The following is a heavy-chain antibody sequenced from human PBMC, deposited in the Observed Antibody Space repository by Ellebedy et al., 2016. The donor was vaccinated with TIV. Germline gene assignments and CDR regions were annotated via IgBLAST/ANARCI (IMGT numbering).Heavy chain of an antibody. V-gene: IGHV1-69*13. CDR3: ARCRSVGATMRWFDP. D-gene: IGHD1-26*01. J-gene: IGHJ5*02. CDR1: GGTFSSYA. Sequence: SVKVSXKASGGTFSSYAISWVRQAPGQGLEWMGGIIPIFGTANYAQKFQGRVTITADESTSTAYMELSSLRSEDTAVYYCARCRSVGATMRWFDPWGQGTLVTVSS. CDR2: IIPIFGTA.